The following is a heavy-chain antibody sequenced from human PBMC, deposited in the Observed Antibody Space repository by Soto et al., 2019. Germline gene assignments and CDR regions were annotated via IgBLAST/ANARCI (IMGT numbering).Heavy chain of an antibody. J-gene: IGHJ5*02. CDR3: AREVVETSSLWLDP. CDR2: MNTNTNTT. CDR1: GYTFTNND. V-gene: IGHV1-8*01. Sequence: ASVKGSCKASGYTFTNNDINWVRQAPGQGLEWIGWMNTNTNTTDSAEVFEGRVSLTWDTSTSTAYMQLNSLKIADPAVYYCAREVVETSSLWLDPWGQGTLVTVSS. D-gene: IGHD6-6*01.